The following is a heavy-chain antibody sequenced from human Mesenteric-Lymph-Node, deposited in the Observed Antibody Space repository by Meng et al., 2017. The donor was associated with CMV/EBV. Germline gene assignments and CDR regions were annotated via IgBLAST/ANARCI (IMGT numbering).Heavy chain of an antibody. CDR2: IIPILDAS. CDR3: ARDQGGYDRTSYGMDV. CDR1: GDTFSGHA. D-gene: IGHD5-12*01. Sequence: SVKVSCKVSGDTFSGHAFVWVRQAPGRGPEWMGGIIPILDASKFAQKFAGRLKIRADRSTGTAYMDLDSLTSEDTAVYFCARDQGGYDRTSYGMDVWGQGTTVTVSS. J-gene: IGHJ6*02. V-gene: IGHV1-69*10.